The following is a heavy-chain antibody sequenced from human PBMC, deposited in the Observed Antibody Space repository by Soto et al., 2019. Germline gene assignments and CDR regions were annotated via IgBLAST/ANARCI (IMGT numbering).Heavy chain of an antibody. CDR3: ARGGYYYENSGQNAYDY. V-gene: IGHV1-8*01. Sequence: AASVKVSCKASGDTFTTYDINWVRQATGHGLEWMGWINPNSGNIGYAQRFQGRVTMTRDTAIRTAYMEVSSLRSDGTAVYYCARGGYYYENSGQNAYDYWGQGILVTVSS. CDR2: INPNSGNI. J-gene: IGHJ4*01. D-gene: IGHD3-22*01. CDR1: GDTFTTYD.